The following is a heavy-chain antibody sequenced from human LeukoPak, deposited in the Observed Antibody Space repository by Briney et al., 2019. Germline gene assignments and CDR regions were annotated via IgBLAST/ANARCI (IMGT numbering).Heavy chain of an antibody. CDR1: GGSISSSSYY. CDR2: IYYSGST. V-gene: IGHV4-39*07. D-gene: IGHD4-23*01. J-gene: IGHJ4*02. Sequence: PSETLSLTCTVSGGSISSSSYYWGWIRQPPGKGLEWIGSIYYSGSTYYNPSLKSRVTISVDTSKNQFSLKLSSVTAADTAVYYCARSGYGYGGNFDYWGQGTLVTVSS. CDR3: ARSGYGYGGNFDY.